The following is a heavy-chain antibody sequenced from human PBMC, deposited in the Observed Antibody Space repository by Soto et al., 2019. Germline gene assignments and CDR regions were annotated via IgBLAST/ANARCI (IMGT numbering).Heavy chain of an antibody. D-gene: IGHD4-17*01. CDR2: INPSGGST. Sequence: SVNVSCKASGYTFTSYYMHWVRQAPGQGLEWMGIINPSGGSTSYAQKFQGRVTMTRDTSTSTVYMELSSLRSEDTAVYYCARDLYGDYVGNYWGQGTLVTVSS. CDR1: GYTFTSYY. J-gene: IGHJ4*02. V-gene: IGHV1-46*03. CDR3: ARDLYGDYVGNY.